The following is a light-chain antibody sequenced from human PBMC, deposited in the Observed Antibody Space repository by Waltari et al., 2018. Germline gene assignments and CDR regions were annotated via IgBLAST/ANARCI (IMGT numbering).Light chain of an antibody. J-gene: IGLJ3*02. CDR2: GSA. Sequence: QSVLTQPPSVSGAPGQRVTVSCTGTNSNIGAGYDVHLYQQFPGTAPKLLIYGSANRPSGVPDRFSGSKSGTSASLAITGLQTEDEADYYCQSYDISLSGFWVFGGGTKLTVL. CDR1: NSNIGAGYD. V-gene: IGLV1-40*01. CDR3: QSYDISLSGFWV.